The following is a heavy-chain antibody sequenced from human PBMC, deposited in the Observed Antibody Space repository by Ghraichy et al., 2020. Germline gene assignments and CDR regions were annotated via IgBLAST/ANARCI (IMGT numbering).Heavy chain of an antibody. D-gene: IGHD4-23*01. CDR3: AKSAATVVTRPYDY. V-gene: IGHV3-23*01. CDR2: ISGSGGST. Sequence: GESLNISCAASGFTFSSYAMSWVRQAPGKGLEWVSGISGSGGSTYYADSVKGRFTISRDNSKNTLYLQMNSLRAEDTAVYYCAKSAATVVTRPYDYWGQGTLVTVSS. J-gene: IGHJ4*02. CDR1: GFTFSSYA.